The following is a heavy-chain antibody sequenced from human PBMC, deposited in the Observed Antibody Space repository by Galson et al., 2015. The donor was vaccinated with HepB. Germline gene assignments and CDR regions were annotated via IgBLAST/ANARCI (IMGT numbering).Heavy chain of an antibody. V-gene: IGHV4-4*02. D-gene: IGHD3-10*01. CDR1: GDSISNDRW. CDR3: ARAKEGRGYFDY. Sequence: ATLSLTCAVSGDSISNDRWWSWVRQPPGAGLEWIGEAYHSGGTNYRPSLKSRVTISVDKSKNQFPLKLTSVTAADTAVYYCARAKEGRGYFDYWGQGTLVTVSS. CDR2: AYHSGGT. J-gene: IGHJ4*02.